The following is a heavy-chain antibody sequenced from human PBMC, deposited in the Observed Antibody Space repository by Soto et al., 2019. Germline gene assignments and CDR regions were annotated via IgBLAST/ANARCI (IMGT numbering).Heavy chain of an antibody. CDR2: IYYSGST. CDR3: ASSGWWYFDY. J-gene: IGHJ4*02. V-gene: IGHV4-39*01. D-gene: IGHD6-19*01. CDR1: GGSISSSSYF. Sequence: SETLSLTCTVSGGSISSSSYFWGWIRQPPGKGLEWIGSIYYSGSTYYNPSLKSRVTISVDTSKNQFSLKLSSVTAADTAVYYCASSGWWYFDYWGQGTLVTVSS.